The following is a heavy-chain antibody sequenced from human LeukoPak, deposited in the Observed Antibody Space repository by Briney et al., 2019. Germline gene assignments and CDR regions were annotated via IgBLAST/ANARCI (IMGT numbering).Heavy chain of an antibody. Sequence: SETLSLTCTVSGGSINNYYWSWIRQPPGKGLEWVGYIFYSGSTSYNPSLKSRVTISVDTSNNQFSLKLNSVTAADTAVYYCARHYYTDPFDYWGQGTLVTVSS. V-gene: IGHV4-59*08. CDR2: IFYSGST. CDR3: ARHYYTDPFDY. D-gene: IGHD3-22*01. CDR1: GGSINNYY. J-gene: IGHJ4*02.